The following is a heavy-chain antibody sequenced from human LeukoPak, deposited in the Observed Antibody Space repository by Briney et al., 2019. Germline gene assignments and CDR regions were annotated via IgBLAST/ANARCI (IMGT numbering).Heavy chain of an antibody. CDR3: ARRYDCSGSASKLGPFDP. D-gene: IGHD3-22*01. CDR2: IIPILGIA. J-gene: IGHJ5*02. V-gene: IGHV1-69*04. CDR1: GGTFSSYA. Sequence: SLKVSCTASGGTFSSYAISWVRQAPGQGLEWVGRIIPILGIANYAQKFQGRFTITEDKSTSTAYMELSSLRSEDTAVDYCARRYDCSGSASKLGPFDPWGQGTLVTVSS.